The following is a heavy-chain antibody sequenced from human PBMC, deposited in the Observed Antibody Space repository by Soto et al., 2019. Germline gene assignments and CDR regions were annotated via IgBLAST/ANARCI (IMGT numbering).Heavy chain of an antibody. J-gene: IGHJ4*02. CDR1: GGSISSSNW. Sequence: QVQLQESGPGLVKPSGTLSLTCAVSGGSISSSNWWSWVRQPPGKGLEWIGEIYHSGSTNYNPSLKSRVTMSVDKSKNHFSLVLSSVTAADTAVYYCARVPRAAAGTDWGQGTLVTVSS. CDR2: IYHSGST. D-gene: IGHD6-13*01. V-gene: IGHV4-4*02. CDR3: ARVPRAAAGTD.